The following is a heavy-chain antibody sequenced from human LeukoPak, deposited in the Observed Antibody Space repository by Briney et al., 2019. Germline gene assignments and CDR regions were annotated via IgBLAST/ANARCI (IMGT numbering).Heavy chain of an antibody. V-gene: IGHV4-59*08. D-gene: IGHD1-20*01. CDR1: GASISKDY. CDR3: ARAFLRNCPTCYYYYYGMDV. CDR2: IYYSGST. J-gene: IGHJ6*02. Sequence: SETLSLTCTVSGASISKDYWAWIRQPPGKGLEWIGYIYYSGSTNYNPSLKSRVTISVDTSKNQFSLKLSSVTAADTAVYYCARAFLRNCPTCYYYYYGMDVWGQGTTVTVSS.